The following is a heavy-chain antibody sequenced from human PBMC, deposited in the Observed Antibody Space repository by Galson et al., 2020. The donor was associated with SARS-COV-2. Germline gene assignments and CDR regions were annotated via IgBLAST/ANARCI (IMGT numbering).Heavy chain of an antibody. Sequence: ASETLSLTCTVSGGSISSYYWSWIRQPAGKGLEWIGRIYTSGSTNYNPSLKSRGTMSVDTSKHPFSLKLSSVTAADTAVYYCAREQNYAGGPRAAAGPFDYWGQGTLVTVAS. V-gene: IGHV4-4*07. CDR2: IYTSGST. CDR1: GGSISSYY. J-gene: IGHJ4*02. D-gene: IGHD6-13*01. CDR3: AREQNYAGGPRAAAGPFDY.